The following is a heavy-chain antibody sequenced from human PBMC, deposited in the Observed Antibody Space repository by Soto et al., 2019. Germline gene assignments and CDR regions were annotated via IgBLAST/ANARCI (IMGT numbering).Heavy chain of an antibody. J-gene: IGHJ6*02. CDR1: GYSFDNYW. CDR3: VRYRSRDYYYGMDV. CDR2: IYPAGSDS. V-gene: IGHV5-51*01. D-gene: IGHD1-26*01. Sequence: GESLKISCEGSGYSFDNYWIGWVRQMPGKGLEWMAIIYPAGSDSRYSPSFQGQVTISADQSISTAYLQWSSLRASDTAIYYCVRYRSRDYYYGMDVWGQGTTVTVSS.